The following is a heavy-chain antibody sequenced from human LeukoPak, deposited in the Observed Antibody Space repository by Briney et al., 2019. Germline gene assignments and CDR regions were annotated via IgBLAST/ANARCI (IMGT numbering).Heavy chain of an antibody. CDR3: ARGVGYSHGSYYFDY. J-gene: IGHJ4*02. CDR1: GDSGSSRSAA. CDR2: TFYRSKWSN. Sequence: SQTLSLTCAISGDSGSSRSAAWNWIRQSPERGLEWLGRTFYRSKWSNEYAVSVKSRISIDPDTSKNQFSLQLNSVTPEDTAVYYCARGVGYSHGSYYFDYWGLGTLVTVSS. V-gene: IGHV6-1*01. D-gene: IGHD5-18*01.